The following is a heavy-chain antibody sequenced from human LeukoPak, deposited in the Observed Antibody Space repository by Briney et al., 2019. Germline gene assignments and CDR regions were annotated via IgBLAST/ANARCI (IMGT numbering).Heavy chain of an antibody. J-gene: IGHJ4*02. V-gene: IGHV5-51*01. Sequence: GESLKISCKGSGYSFTSYWIGWVRQMPGKGLEWMGIIHPGDSDTRYSPSFQGQVTISADKSISTAYLQWSSLKASDTAMYYCARPRESSSPAFFDYWGQGTLVAVSS. CDR1: GYSFTSYW. D-gene: IGHD6-6*01. CDR3: ARPRESSSPAFFDY. CDR2: IHPGDSDT.